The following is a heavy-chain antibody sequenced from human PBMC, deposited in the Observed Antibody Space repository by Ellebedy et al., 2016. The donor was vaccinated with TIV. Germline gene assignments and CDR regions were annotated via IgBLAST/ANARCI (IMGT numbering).Heavy chain of an antibody. CDR3: ARQTNYYDSSGYYTWFDP. CDR1: GFTFSSYE. V-gene: IGHV3-48*03. Sequence: GESLKISCAASGFTFSSYEMNWVRQAPGKGLEWVSYISSSGSTIYYADSVKGRFTISRDNAKNSLYLQMNSLIAEDTAVYYCARQTNYYDSSGYYTWFDPWGQGTLVTVSS. CDR2: ISSSGSTI. D-gene: IGHD3-22*01. J-gene: IGHJ5*02.